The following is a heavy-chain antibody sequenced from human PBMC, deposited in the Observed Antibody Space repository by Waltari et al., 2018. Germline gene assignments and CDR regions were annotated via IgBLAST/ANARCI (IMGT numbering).Heavy chain of an antibody. V-gene: IGHV4-34*01. J-gene: IGHJ3*02. CDR2: ISQSGST. CDR3: ARITTVTTSAFDI. D-gene: IGHD4-17*01. Sequence: QVQLQQWGAGLLKPSETLSLTCAVYGGSFSGYYWSWIRQPPGKGLEWIGEISQSGSTNYNPSLKSRVTISVDTSKNQFSLRLSSVTAADTAVYYCARITTVTTSAFDIWGQGTMVTVSS. CDR1: GGSFSGYY.